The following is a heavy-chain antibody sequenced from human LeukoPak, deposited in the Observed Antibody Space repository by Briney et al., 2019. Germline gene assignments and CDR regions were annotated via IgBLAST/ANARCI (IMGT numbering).Heavy chain of an antibody. J-gene: IGHJ4*02. D-gene: IGHD1-26*01. Sequence: GGALRLSRAASGLTLSSYWLNWVRPAPGRGREGVAHIKQDGSEKYYVDSVKGRFTISRDNAKNSLYLQMNSLRAEDTGVYYCARLPLSNPSEWGMDYWGQGTLVTVSS. CDR1: GLTLSSYW. CDR3: ARLPLSNPSEWGMDY. CDR2: IKQDGSEK. V-gene: IGHV3-7*01.